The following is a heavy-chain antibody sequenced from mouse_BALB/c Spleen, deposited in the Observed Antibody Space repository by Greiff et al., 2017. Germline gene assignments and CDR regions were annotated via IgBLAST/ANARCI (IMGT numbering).Heavy chain of an antibody. CDR2: IYPGGGYT. V-gene: IGHV1-63*02. Sequence: QVQLKESGAELVRPGTSVKISCKASGYTFTNYWLGWVKQRPGHGLEWIGDIYPGGGYTNYNEKFKGKATLTADTSSSTAYMQLSSLTSEDSAVYFCARSNFYVNSLWYFDVWGAGTTVTVSS. D-gene: IGHD2-1*01. J-gene: IGHJ1*01. CDR1: GYTFTNYW. CDR3: ARSNFYVNSLWYFDV.